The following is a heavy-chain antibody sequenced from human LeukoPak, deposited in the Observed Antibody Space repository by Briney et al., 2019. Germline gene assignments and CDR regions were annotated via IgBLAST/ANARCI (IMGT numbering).Heavy chain of an antibody. D-gene: IGHD6-19*01. J-gene: IGHJ4*02. CDR1: GYSFTSYW. CDR3: ASHIAVGSY. V-gene: IGHV5-51*01. CDR2: INPGDSDT. Sequence: GESLTISGKGSGYSFTSYWIGWVRHMPGKGREWMGIINPGDSDTRYSPSIQDQITISADKSLSTAYLQWSSLKASDTAVYYCASHIAVGSYWGQGTLVTVSS.